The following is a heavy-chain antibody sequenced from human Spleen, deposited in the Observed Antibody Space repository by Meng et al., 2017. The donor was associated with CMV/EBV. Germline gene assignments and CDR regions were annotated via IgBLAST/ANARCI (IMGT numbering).Heavy chain of an antibody. D-gene: IGHD1/OR15-1a*01. V-gene: IGHV3-30*02. CDR3: ARGGTQEMDV. J-gene: IGHJ6*02. CDR1: GFTFSNYG. CDR2: IRSDGSKK. Sequence: GGSLRLSCKASGFTFSNYGMHWVRQAPGKGLEWVSFIRSDGSKKYYADSVKGRFTISRDDSKNTVYLEMNTLRPEDTALYTCARGGTQEMDVWGQGTTVTVSS.